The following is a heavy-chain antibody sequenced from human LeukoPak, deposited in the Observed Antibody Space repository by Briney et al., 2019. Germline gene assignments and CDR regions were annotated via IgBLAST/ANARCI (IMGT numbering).Heavy chain of an antibody. D-gene: IGHD5-12*01. CDR3: ARDRGRDTFDY. Sequence: GGSLRLSCAAAGFTFRSYWMTWVRQAPGSGLEWVANIKPDGSDLNYVDSVKGRFTISRDNAKNSLYLQMNSLGADDTAVYYCARDRGRDTFDYWGQGNQVTVSS. V-gene: IGHV3-7*04. J-gene: IGHJ4*02. CDR1: GFTFRSYW. CDR2: IKPDGSDL.